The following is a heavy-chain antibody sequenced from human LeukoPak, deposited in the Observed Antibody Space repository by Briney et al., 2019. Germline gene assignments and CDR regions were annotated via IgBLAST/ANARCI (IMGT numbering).Heavy chain of an antibody. D-gene: IGHD3-22*01. Sequence: GGSLRLSCAASGFTFSSYWMHWVRQAPGKGLVWVSRIKGDGNTNYADSVKGRFTISRDNAKNTVSLQMNSLRAEDTGVYYCARVPSEIGGYYPEYFRHWGQGTLVTVSS. CDR3: ARVPSEIGGYYPEYFRH. V-gene: IGHV3-74*01. CDR1: GFTFSSYW. CDR2: IKGDGNT. J-gene: IGHJ1*01.